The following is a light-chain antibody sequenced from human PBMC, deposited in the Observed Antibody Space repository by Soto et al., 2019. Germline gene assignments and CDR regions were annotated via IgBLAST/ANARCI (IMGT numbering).Light chain of an antibody. CDR1: QSISRS. V-gene: IGKV3-20*01. Sequence: EIVLTQSPAILSVSPGERATLSCRASQSISRSLAWYQQKPGQAPRLLIYGASNRATGIPERFSGSGAGSECTRTISRLEPEDVEVDYCPQYDSSPRTFGQGTKVDIK. CDR2: GAS. CDR3: PQYDSSPRT. J-gene: IGKJ1*01.